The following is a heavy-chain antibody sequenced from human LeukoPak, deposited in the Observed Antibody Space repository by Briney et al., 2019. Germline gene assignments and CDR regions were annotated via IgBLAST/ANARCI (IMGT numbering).Heavy chain of an antibody. CDR2: IYYSGTT. CDR1: GVSVSSRGYY. J-gene: IGHJ4*02. CDR3: ARRYDTSGSPFDS. Sequence: PSETLSLTCTVSGVSVSSRGYYWSWIRQHPGKGLEWIGYIYYSGTTYYNLSLKSRLTISVDTSKNQFSLKLSSVTAADTAVYYCARRYDTSGSPFDSWGQGTLVTVSS. D-gene: IGHD3-22*01. V-gene: IGHV4-31*02.